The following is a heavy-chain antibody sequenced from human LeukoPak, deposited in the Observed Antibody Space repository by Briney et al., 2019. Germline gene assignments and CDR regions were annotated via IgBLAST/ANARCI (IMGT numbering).Heavy chain of an antibody. CDR2: IVVCSGNT. CDR1: GFTFTSSA. CDR3: AADSGYSSGWYRYYYYGMDV. J-gene: IGHJ6*02. V-gene: IGHV1-58*02. Sequence: GTSVKVSCKASGFTFTSSAMQWVRQARGQRLEWIGWIVVCSGNTNYAHKFQERVTITRDMSTSTAYMELSSLRPEDTAVYYCAADSGYSSGWYRYYYYGMDVWGQGTTVTGSS. D-gene: IGHD6-19*01.